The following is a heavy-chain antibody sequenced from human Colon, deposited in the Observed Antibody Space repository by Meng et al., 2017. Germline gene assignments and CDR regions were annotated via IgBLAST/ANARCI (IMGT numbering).Heavy chain of an antibody. D-gene: IGHD1-1*01. CDR1: SGSISSSNW. Sequence: QLRESGPGLVNPSGPLSLTCAVSSGSISSSNWWSWVRQPPGKGLEWIGEISQSGTTYYNPSLKSRVTITGDWSKNQFSLNLNSVTAADTALYYCARSPGWWYFDLWGRGTLVTVSS. CDR2: ISQSGTT. J-gene: IGHJ2*01. CDR3: ARSPGWWYFDL. V-gene: IGHV4-4*02.